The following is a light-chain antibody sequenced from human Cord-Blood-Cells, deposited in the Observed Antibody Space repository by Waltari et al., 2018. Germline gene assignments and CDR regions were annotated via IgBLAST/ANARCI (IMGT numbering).Light chain of an antibody. CDR1: SSAVGSYNL. Sequence: QSALTPPASVSGSPGQSITISCTGTSSAVGSYNLVSWYQQHPGKAPKLMLYEVSKRPSGVSNRFSGSKSGNTTSLTISGLQAEDEADYYCCSYAGSSTVVFGGGTKLTVL. CDR3: CSYAGSSTVV. CDR2: EVS. J-gene: IGLJ2*01. V-gene: IGLV2-23*02.